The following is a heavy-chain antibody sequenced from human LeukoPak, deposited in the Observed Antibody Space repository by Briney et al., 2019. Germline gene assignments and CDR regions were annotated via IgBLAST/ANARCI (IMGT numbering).Heavy chain of an antibody. D-gene: IGHD3-10*01. CDR3: AKNRGTGLAFYDY. V-gene: IGHV3-23*01. J-gene: IGHJ4*02. Sequence: GGSLRLSCAASGFTFSSYAMTWVRQAPGKGLEWVSAISGGGSSAYYADFVKGRFITSRDNSKTTLYLQMSNLRADDTAVYFCAKNRGTGLAFYDYWGQGTQVTVSS. CDR2: ISGGGSSA. CDR1: GFTFSSYA.